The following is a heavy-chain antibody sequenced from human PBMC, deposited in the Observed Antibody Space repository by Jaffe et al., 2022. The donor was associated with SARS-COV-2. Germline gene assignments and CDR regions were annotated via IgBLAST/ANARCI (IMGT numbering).Heavy chain of an antibody. CDR2: ISYDGSNK. J-gene: IGHJ6*02. V-gene: IGHV3-30*18. D-gene: IGHD2-15*01. CDR1: GFTFSSYG. CDR3: AKDQAPSPKVVVVDMGYYYYGMDV. Sequence: QVQLVESGGGVVQPGRSLRLSCAASGFTFSSYGMHWVRQAPGKGLEWVAVISYDGSNKYYADSVKGRFTISRDNSKNTLYLQMNSLRAEDTAVYYCAKDQAPSPKVVVVDMGYYYYGMDVWGQGTTVTVSS.